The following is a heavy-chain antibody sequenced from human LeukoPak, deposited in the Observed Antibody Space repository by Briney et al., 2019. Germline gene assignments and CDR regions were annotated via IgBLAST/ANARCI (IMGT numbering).Heavy chain of an antibody. CDR3: ARLYYYDSSGYPALHYFDY. CDR1: GGSISSGDYY. CDR2: IYYSGST. J-gene: IGHJ4*02. D-gene: IGHD3-22*01. Sequence: SQTLSLNCTVSGGSISSGDYYWSWIRQPPGKGLEWIGYIYYSGSTYYNPSLKSRVTISVDTSKNQFSLKLSSVTAADTAVYYCARLYYYDSSGYPALHYFDYWGQGTLVTVSS. V-gene: IGHV4-30-4*01.